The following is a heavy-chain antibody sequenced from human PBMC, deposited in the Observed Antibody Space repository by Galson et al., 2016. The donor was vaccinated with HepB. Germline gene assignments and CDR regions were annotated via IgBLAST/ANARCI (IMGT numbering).Heavy chain of an antibody. CDR1: GYIFIDFW. CDR3: ARPVVGGGYYPHAVAI. CDR2: VYPGDSDT. Sequence: QSGAEVKKPGESLRISCEGSGYIFIDFWIAWVRQMPGKGLELMGIVYPGDSDTRYSPSFQGQVTISADKSIKTASLQWSSLKASDTAMYYCARPVVGGGYYPHAVAIWGPGTVVTV. V-gene: IGHV5-51*01. J-gene: IGHJ3*02. D-gene: IGHD3-3*01.